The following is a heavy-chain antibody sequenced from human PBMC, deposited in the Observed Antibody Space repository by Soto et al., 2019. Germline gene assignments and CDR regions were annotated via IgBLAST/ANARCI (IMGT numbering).Heavy chain of an antibody. V-gene: IGHV4-61*01. CDR1: GGSVSSVNSY. CDR3: ARRVDYGTYFYYGMDV. D-gene: IGHD4-17*01. J-gene: IGHJ6*02. CDR2: IYYSGST. Sequence: QVQLQESGPGLMKPSETLSLTCTVSGGSVSSVNSYWSWIRQAPGKGLEWIGYIYYSGSTNYHPSLKSRVSISLDTSKNQFSLKLTSVTAADTAVYYCARRVDYGTYFYYGMDVWGQGTTVTVSS.